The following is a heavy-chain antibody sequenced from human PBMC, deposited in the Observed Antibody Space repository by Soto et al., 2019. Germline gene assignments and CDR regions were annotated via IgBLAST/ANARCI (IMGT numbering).Heavy chain of an antibody. J-gene: IGHJ3*02. CDR3: ARASFQDWSRRDAFDI. CDR2: IYSGGST. D-gene: IGHD3-9*01. Sequence: EVQLVESGGGLVQPGGSLRLSCAASGFTVSSNYMSWVRQAPGKGLEWVSVIYSGGSTYYADSVKGRFTISRHNSKNSLDLQMNSRRAEDTAVYYCARASFQDWSRRDAFDIWGQGTMVTVSS. CDR1: GFTVSSNY. V-gene: IGHV3-53*04.